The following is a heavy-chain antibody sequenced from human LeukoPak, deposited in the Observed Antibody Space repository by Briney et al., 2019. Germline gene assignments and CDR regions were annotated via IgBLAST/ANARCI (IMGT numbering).Heavy chain of an antibody. Sequence: PGGSLRLSCAASGFTFSSYGMHWVRQAPGKGLEWAAVIWYDGSNKYYADSVKGRFTISRDNAKNSLYLQMNSLRAEDTAVYYCARSGRGVDSFYFYMDVWGKGTTVTVSS. CDR3: ARSGRGVDSFYFYMDV. CDR2: IWYDGSNK. CDR1: GFTFSSYG. J-gene: IGHJ6*03. V-gene: IGHV3-33*01. D-gene: IGHD3-10*01.